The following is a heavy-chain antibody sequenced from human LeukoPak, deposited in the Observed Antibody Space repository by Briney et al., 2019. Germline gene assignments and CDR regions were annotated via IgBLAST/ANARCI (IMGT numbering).Heavy chain of an antibody. J-gene: IGHJ4*02. Sequence: SETLSLTCAVYGGSFSGYYWSWIRQPPGKGLEWIGEINHSGSTNYNPSLKSRVTISVDTSKNQFSLKLSSVTAADTAVYYCARQLYDSSGYEIDYWGQGTLVTVSS. CDR1: GGSFSGYY. V-gene: IGHV4-34*01. D-gene: IGHD3-22*01. CDR3: ARQLYDSSGYEIDY. CDR2: INHSGST.